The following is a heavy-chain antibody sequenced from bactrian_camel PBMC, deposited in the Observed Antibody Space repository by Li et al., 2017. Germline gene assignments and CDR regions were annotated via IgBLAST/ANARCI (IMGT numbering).Heavy chain of an antibody. CDR3: CTDRMVGH. V-gene: IGHV3S2*01. CDR2: IAVDSKDT. D-gene: IGHD5*01. CDR1: GFTSANSD. J-gene: IGHJ4*01. Sequence: VQLVESGGGLVQPGGSPRLSCAASGFTSANSDMSWIRQAPGKGLEWVSTIAVDSKDTYYVDTVKGRFTISRDNAKNTVYLQMDALKSEDTALYSCCTDRMVGHCGRGTQVTVS.